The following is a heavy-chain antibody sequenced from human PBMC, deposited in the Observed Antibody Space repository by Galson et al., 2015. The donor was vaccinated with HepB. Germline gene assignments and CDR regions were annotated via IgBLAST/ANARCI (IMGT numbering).Heavy chain of an antibody. CDR1: GFTFGDYP. D-gene: IGHD3-3*01. CDR2: IRSKAYGGTT. J-gene: IGHJ3*02. Sequence: SLRLSCAASGFTFGDYPMSWFRQAPGKGLGWVGFIRSKAYGGTTEYAASVKGRFTISRDDSKSVAYLQMNSLKTEDTAVYYCSRGGYYDVWSDAFDIWGQGTMVTVSS. CDR3: SRGGYYDVWSDAFDI. V-gene: IGHV3-49*03.